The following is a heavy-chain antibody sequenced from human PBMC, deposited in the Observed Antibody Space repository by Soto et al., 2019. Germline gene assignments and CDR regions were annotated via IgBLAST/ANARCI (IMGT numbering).Heavy chain of an antibody. CDR1: GYTFTSYY. J-gene: IGHJ6*02. CDR3: ARGSRITIFGVVIQRRFCGMDV. D-gene: IGHD3-3*01. V-gene: IGHV1-46*01. CDR2: INPSGGST. Sequence: ASVKVSCKASGYTFTSYYMHWVRQAPGQGLEWMGIINPSGGSTSYAQKFQGRVTMTRDTSTSTVYMELSSLRSEDTAVYYCARGSRITIFGVVIQRRFCGMDVWGQGTTVTVSS.